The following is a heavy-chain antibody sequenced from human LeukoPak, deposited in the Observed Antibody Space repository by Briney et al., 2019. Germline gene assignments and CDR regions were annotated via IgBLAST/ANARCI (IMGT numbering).Heavy chain of an antibody. V-gene: IGHV4-39*07. D-gene: IGHD3-10*01. Sequence: SETLSLTCTVSGGSISSSSYYWGWIRQPTGKGQEWIGSIYYSGSTYYNPSLKSRVTISVDTSKIQFSLKLSSVTAADTAVYYCAREAITMVRGVLSYWGQGTLVTVSS. CDR3: AREAITMVRGVLSY. J-gene: IGHJ4*02. CDR1: GGSISSSSYY. CDR2: IYYSGST.